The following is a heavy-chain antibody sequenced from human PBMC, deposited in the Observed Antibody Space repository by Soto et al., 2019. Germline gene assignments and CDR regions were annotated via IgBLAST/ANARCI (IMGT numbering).Heavy chain of an antibody. CDR2: INPNSGGT. D-gene: IGHD6-19*01. CDR1: GYTFTGYY. V-gene: IGHV1-2*04. Sequence: ASVKVSCKASGYTFTGYYMHWVRQAPGQGLEWMGWINPNSGGTNYAQKFQGWVTMTRDTPISTAYMELSRLRSDDTAVYYCARDGYSSGWSDYYYYGMDVWGQGTTVTVSS. J-gene: IGHJ6*02. CDR3: ARDGYSSGWSDYYYYGMDV.